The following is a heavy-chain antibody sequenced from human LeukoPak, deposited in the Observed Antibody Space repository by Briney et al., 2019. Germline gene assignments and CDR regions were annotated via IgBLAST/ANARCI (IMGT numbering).Heavy chain of an antibody. CDR2: INPGGNEI. V-gene: IGHV3-7*01. Sequence: PGGSLRLSCTFSGLTFRSYWMNWVRQAPGKGLEWVANINPGGNEITSVDSVKGRSIISRDNAKNSLDLQMSSLRVEDTAVYYCMCWGTDNHWGQGGLVTVSS. J-gene: IGHJ4*02. CDR3: MCWGTDNH. D-gene: IGHD7-27*01. CDR1: GLTFRSYW.